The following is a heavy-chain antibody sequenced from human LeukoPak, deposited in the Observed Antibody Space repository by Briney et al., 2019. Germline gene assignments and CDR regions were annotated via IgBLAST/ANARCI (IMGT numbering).Heavy chain of an antibody. J-gene: IGHJ6*03. D-gene: IGHD4-17*01. CDR2: ISGSGLST. V-gene: IGHV3-23*01. CDR1: GFTFSSYG. CDR3: ARTVTRGTSYSAYYYYMDV. Sequence: GGSLRLSCAVSGFTFSSYGMSWVRQAPGKGLEWVSAISGSGLSTYYADSVKGRFTISRDNSKNTLYLQMNSLRAEDTAVYYCARTVTRGTSYSAYYYYMDVWGKGTTVTVSS.